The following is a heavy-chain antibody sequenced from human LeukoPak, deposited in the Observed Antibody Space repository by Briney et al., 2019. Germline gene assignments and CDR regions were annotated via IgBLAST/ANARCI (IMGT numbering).Heavy chain of an antibody. CDR3: ARHNYYGSGSYYSYYYGMDV. J-gene: IGHJ6*02. Sequence: SETLSLTCTVSSFSISSGHYWGWTRQPPGKGLEWIASISHSGTTFYNPSLKSRVTISVDTSKNQFSLTVTSVTAADTAVYYCARHNYYGSGSYYSYYYGMDVWGQGTTVTVSS. V-gene: IGHV4-38-2*02. CDR1: SFSISSGHY. CDR2: ISHSGTT. D-gene: IGHD3-10*01.